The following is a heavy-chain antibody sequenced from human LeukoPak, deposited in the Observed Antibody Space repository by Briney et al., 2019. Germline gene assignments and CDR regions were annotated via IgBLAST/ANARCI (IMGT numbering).Heavy chain of an antibody. CDR1: GGSISSYY. V-gene: IGHV4-59*08. J-gene: IGHJ4*02. CDR2: IYYSGST. Sequence: SQTLSLTCTVSGGSISSYYWSWIRQPPGKGLEWIGYIYYSGSTNYNPSLKSRVTISVDTSKNQFSLKLTSVTAADTAVYYCARLGIGVVPSAMLGDYYFDYWGQGTLVTVSS. D-gene: IGHD2-2*01. CDR3: ARLGIGVVPSAMLGDYYFDY.